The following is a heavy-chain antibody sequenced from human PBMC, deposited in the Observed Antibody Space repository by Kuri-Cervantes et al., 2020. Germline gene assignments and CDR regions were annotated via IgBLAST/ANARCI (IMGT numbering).Heavy chain of an antibody. V-gene: IGHV4-38-2*02. J-gene: IGHJ1*01. CDR2: INHSGST. Sequence: SETLSLTCTVSGYSISSGYYWGRIRRPPGKGREWSGEINHSGSTNYNPSLKSRVTISVDTSKNQFSLKLSSVTAADTAVDYCARLYCSGGSCYATFQHWGQGTLVTVSS. D-gene: IGHD2-15*01. CDR1: GYSISSGYY. CDR3: ARLYCSGGSCYATFQH.